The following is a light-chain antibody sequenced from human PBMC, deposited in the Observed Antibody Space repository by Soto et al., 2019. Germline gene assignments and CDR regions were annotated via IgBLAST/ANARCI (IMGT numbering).Light chain of an antibody. V-gene: IGKV1-39*01. CDR3: QQSYSSPVN. J-gene: IGKJ4*01. CDR2: GAS. CDR1: ETVKNY. Sequence: IPVTQSPSSLSASVGDRITFTCRTSETVKNYVNWYQQKPGKAPQLLISGASNLQSGVPSRFSGSGSGTDFTLTISSLQPEDFATYYCQQSYSSPVNFGGGTKVE.